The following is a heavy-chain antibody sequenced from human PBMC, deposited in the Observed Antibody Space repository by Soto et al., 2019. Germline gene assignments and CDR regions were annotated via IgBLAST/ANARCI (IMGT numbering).Heavy chain of an antibody. D-gene: IGHD6-13*01. CDR2: IYHSGST. J-gene: IGHJ6*02. V-gene: IGHV4-30-2*01. Sequence: QLQLQESGSGLVKPSQTLSLTCAVSGGSISSGGYSWSWIRQPPGKGLEWIGYIYHSGSTYYNPSRKSRVTISVDRSKNQFSLKLSSVTAADTAVYYCARDAGIAAAGTRYYYGMDVWGQGTTVTVSS. CDR3: ARDAGIAAAGTRYYYGMDV. CDR1: GGSISSGGYS.